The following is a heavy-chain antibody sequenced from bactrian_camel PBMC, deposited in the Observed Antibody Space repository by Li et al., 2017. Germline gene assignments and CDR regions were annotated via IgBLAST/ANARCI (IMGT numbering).Heavy chain of an antibody. D-gene: IGHD7*01. CDR1: GHTHC. V-gene: IGHV3S55*01. CDR2: IDIDRAT. J-gene: IGHJ6*01. Sequence: HVQLVESGGGSVQAGGSLRLSCAASGHTHCMGWFRQAPGKEREGVAFIDIDRATIYADSVKGRFTFSKDTTNNTLYLQMNNLKTEDTAMYSCAARLSGGGCSLDRYFGVWGQGTQVTVS. CDR3: AARLSGGGCSLDRYFGV.